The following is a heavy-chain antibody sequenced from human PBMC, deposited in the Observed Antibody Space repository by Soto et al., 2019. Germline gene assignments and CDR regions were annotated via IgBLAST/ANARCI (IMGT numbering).Heavy chain of an antibody. CDR1: GASISSNY. CDR3: GTGRLGIVDY. V-gene: IGHV4-59*01. CDR2: VYYTGRP. Sequence: QVQLQESGPGLVKPSETLSLTCSVSGASISSNYWSWIRQPPGKGLEWIGNVYYTGRPNYNPSLKSRLTISVDTSLKHSSLSLDSVTAADTALYFCGTGRLGIVDYWGHGALVPVSS. J-gene: IGHJ4*01.